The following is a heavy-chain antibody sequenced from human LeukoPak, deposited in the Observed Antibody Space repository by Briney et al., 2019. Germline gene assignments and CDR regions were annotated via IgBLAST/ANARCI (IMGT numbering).Heavy chain of an antibody. V-gene: IGHV3-21*01. J-gene: IGHJ4*02. Sequence: PGGSLRLSCAASGFTFSSYSMNWVRQAPGRGLEWVSSISSSSSYIYYADSVKGRFTISRDNAKNSLYLQMNSLRAEDTAVYYCARDWLYYYGSGSYLGPREFDYWGQGTLVTVSS. CDR3: ARDWLYYYGSGSYLGPREFDY. CDR2: ISSSSSYI. CDR1: GFTFSSYS. D-gene: IGHD3-10*01.